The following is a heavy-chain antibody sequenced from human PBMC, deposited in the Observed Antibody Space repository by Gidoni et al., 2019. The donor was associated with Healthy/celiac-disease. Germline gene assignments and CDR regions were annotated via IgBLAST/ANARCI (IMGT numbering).Heavy chain of an antibody. CDR3: VAGTPGAFDY. V-gene: IGHV1-46*01. D-gene: IGHD6-19*01. J-gene: IGHJ4*02. CDR1: GYTFTSYY. Sequence: QVQLVQSGAEVKKPGASVKVSCKASGYTFTSYYMHWVRQAPGQGREWMGISNPSGGSTSYAQKFQGRVTMTRDTSTITVYMELSSLRSEDTAVYYCVAGTPGAFDYWGQGTLVTVSS. CDR2: SNPSGGST.